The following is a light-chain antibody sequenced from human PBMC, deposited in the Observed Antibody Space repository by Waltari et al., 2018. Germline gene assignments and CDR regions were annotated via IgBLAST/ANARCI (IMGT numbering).Light chain of an antibody. Sequence: SSELTQDPTVSVALGQTVRITCQGDRLRSYSASWYQQRPGQAPVLVFYGQDNRPSGIPDRFSGSTSGDTATLTITGTQAEDEADYYCLSRDISSTRFFGGGTRLTV. V-gene: IGLV3-19*01. J-gene: IGLJ2*01. CDR3: LSRDISSTRF. CDR1: RLRSYS. CDR2: GQD.